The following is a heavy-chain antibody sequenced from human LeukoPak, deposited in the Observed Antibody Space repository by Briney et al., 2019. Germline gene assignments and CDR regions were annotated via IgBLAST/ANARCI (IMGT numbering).Heavy chain of an antibody. CDR2: ISYDGSNK. Sequence: GGSLRLSCAASGFTFSSYAVHWVRQAPGKGLEWVAVISYDGSNKYYADSVKGRFTISRDNSKNTLYLQMNSLRVEDTAVYYCARESDDFWSGYYNGPFDYWGQGTLVTVSS. V-gene: IGHV3-30-3*01. CDR3: ARESDDFWSGYYNGPFDY. D-gene: IGHD3-3*01. J-gene: IGHJ4*02. CDR1: GFTFSSYA.